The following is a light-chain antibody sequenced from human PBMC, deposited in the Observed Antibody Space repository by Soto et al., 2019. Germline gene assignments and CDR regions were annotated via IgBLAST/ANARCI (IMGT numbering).Light chain of an antibody. CDR2: GNS. V-gene: IGLV1-40*01. CDR1: SSNIGAGYD. CDR3: QSYDSSLSGVV. Sequence: QSVLTQPPSVSGAPGQRVTISCTGSSSNIGAGYDVHWYQQLPGTAPKLLIYGNSNRPSGVPDRFSGSKSGTSASLAITGLQAEDEADYYCQSYDSSLSGVVFVGGTQLTVL. J-gene: IGLJ2*01.